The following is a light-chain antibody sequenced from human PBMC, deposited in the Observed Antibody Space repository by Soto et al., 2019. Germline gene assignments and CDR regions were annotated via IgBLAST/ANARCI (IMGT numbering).Light chain of an antibody. Sequence: EIVMTQSPATLSVSPGERDTLSCKASQSVGTYLAWYQQKPGQAPRLLIYGASTRATGGPARFSGGGSGTEFTLTISSLQSEDFAIYHCQQYDNLPPWTFGQGTKVEIK. CDR1: QSVGTY. V-gene: IGKV3-15*01. CDR3: QQYDNLPPWT. CDR2: GAS. J-gene: IGKJ1*01.